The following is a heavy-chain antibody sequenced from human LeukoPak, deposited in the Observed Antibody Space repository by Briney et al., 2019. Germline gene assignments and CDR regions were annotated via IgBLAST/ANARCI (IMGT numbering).Heavy chain of an antibody. V-gene: IGHV3-7*01. CDR3: AREVSYYYDSSGYYSS. D-gene: IGHD3-22*01. CDR2: IKQDGSEK. Sequence: GGSLRLSCAASGFTFSSYWMSWVRQAPGKGLEWVANIKQDGSEKYYVDSVKGRFTISRDNAKNSLYLQMNSLRAEDTAVYYCAREVSYYYDSSGYYSSWGQGTLVTVSS. J-gene: IGHJ5*02. CDR1: GFTFSSYW.